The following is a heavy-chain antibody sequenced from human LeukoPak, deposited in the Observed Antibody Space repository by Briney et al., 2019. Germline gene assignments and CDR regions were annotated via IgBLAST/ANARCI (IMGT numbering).Heavy chain of an antibody. Sequence: SGGSLRLSCAASGFTFSNYGMHWVRQAPGKGLEWVALTSYDGSTKYYADSVKGRFIISKDNSRNTLYLQMNSLKVEDTAMYYCAKPSGEYFDYWGQGTLVTVSS. CDR3: AKPSGEYFDY. CDR2: TSYDGSTK. V-gene: IGHV3-30*18. CDR1: GFTFSNYG. J-gene: IGHJ4*02.